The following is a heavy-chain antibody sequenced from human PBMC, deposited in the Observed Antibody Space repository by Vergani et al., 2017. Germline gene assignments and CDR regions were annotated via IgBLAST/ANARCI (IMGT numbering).Heavy chain of an antibody. CDR3: TRVGGGSYYYYDMDV. D-gene: IGHD3-16*01. Sequence: EVQLVESGGGLVQPGRSLRLSCTASGFTFGDSAMSWFRQAPGKGLEWVGFIRSKAYGGTTEYAASVKGRFTISRDDSKSIAYLQMNSLKTEDTAVYYCTRVGGGSYYYYDMDVWGKGTTVTVSS. CDR1: GFTFGDSA. CDR2: IRSKAYGGTT. V-gene: IGHV3-49*03. J-gene: IGHJ6*03.